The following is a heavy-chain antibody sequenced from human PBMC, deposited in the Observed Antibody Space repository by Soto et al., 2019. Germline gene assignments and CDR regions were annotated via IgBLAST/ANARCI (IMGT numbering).Heavy chain of an antibody. V-gene: IGHV1-69*02. CDR1: GGTFSSYT. CDR3: ARGRDYGDYGY. Sequence: QVQLVQSGAEVKKPGSSVKVSCKASGGTFSSYTISWVRQAPGQGLEWMGRIIPILGIANYAQKFQGRVTITADKSTSTAYMELSSLRSEDMAVYYCARGRDYGDYGYWGQGTLVTVSS. CDR2: IIPILGIA. D-gene: IGHD4-17*01. J-gene: IGHJ4*02.